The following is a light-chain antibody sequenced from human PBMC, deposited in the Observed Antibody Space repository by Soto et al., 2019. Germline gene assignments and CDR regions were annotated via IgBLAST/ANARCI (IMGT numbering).Light chain of an antibody. Sequence: DFVMTQSPLSLPVTPGEPASISCRSSQSLLHSNGYNYLDWYLQKPGQSPQLLIYLGSNRASGVPDRFRGSGSGTDFTLKISRVEAEDVGVYYCMQALQTPWTFGQGTKVEIK. V-gene: IGKV2-28*01. CDR2: LGS. CDR1: QSLLHSNGYNY. J-gene: IGKJ1*01. CDR3: MQALQTPWT.